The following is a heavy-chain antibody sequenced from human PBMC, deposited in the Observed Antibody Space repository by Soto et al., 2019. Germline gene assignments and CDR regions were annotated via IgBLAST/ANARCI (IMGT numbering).Heavy chain of an antibody. CDR3: VRATYFSDSSGYTRCLDY. D-gene: IGHD3-22*01. J-gene: IGHJ4*02. CDR2: IRQDGGAQ. CDR1: GFTFTTYW. Sequence: GGSLRLSCVASGFTFTTYWMSWVRQAPGEGLEWVANIRQDGGAQYYVDSEKGRFTTSRDESKNSAYLQMNSLKTEDTAVYYCVRATYFSDSSGYTRCLDYWGQGTLVTVSS. V-gene: IGHV3-7*03.